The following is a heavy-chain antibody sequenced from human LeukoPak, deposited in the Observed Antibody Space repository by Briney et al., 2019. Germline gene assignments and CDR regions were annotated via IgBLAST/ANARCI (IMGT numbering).Heavy chain of an antibody. CDR2: ISAYNGNT. CDR1: GYTFTSYG. D-gene: IGHD2-2*01. CDR3: ARASYCSSTSCYFTKYNWFDP. Sequence: ASVTVSCKASGYTFTSYGISWVRQAPGQGLEWMGWISAYNGNTNYAQKLQGRVTITTDTSTSTAYMELRSLRSDDTAVYYCARASYCSSTSCYFTKYNWFDPWGQGTLVTVSS. V-gene: IGHV1-18*01. J-gene: IGHJ5*02.